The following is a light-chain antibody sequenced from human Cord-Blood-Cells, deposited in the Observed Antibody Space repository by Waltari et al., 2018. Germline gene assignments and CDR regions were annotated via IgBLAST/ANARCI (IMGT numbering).Light chain of an antibody. V-gene: IGKV1-9*01. J-gene: IGKJ4*01. CDR2: AAS. CDR3: QQLNSYPLT. Sequence: IQLTQSPSYLSASVGDRVTITCRASQCISSYFAWYQQKPEKAPKLLIYAASTLQIGVLSRSSRSGSGTGIALIISSLQPEDFATYYCQQLNSYPLTFGRGTKVEIK. CDR1: QCISSY.